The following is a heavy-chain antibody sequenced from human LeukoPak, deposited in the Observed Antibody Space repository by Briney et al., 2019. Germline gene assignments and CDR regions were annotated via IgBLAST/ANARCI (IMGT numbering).Heavy chain of an antibody. Sequence: GGSLRLSCAASGFTFSNYWISWVRQAPGKGLEWLANIKQDGSEKYYVDSVKGRFTISRDNAKNSLYLQMHSLRPEDTAVYYCARGAVAGTWPGTFDIWGQGTMVTVSS. CDR1: GFTFSNYW. CDR2: IKQDGSEK. J-gene: IGHJ3*02. V-gene: IGHV3-7*01. D-gene: IGHD6-19*01. CDR3: ARGAVAGTWPGTFDI.